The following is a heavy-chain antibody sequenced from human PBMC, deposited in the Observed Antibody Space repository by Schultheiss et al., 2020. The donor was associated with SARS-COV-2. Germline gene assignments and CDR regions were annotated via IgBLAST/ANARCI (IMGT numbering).Heavy chain of an antibody. CDR3: ARDGETIRYYYYMDV. CDR2: IYYSGST. CDR1: GGSFSGYS. Sequence: SQTLSLTCAVYGGSFSGYSWGWIRQPPGKGLEWIGSIYYSGSTYYNPSLKSRVTISVDTSKNQFSLKLSSVTAADTAVYYCARDGETIRYYYYMDVWGKGTTVTVSS. V-gene: IGHV4-34*01. J-gene: IGHJ6*03. D-gene: IGHD7-27*01.